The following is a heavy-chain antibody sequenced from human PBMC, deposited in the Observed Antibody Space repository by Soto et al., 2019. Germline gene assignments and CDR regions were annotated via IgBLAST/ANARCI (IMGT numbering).Heavy chain of an antibody. J-gene: IGHJ4*02. Sequence: GGSLRLSCAASGFNFSIYWMHWVRQVPGKGLVWVSRINSDGTYANYADSVKGRFTISRDNAKNTLYLQMNSLRAEDTAIYYCARGGAYGDYRSDYWGQGTLVTVSS. D-gene: IGHD4-17*01. CDR1: GFNFSIYW. CDR2: INSDGTYA. V-gene: IGHV3-74*01. CDR3: ARGGAYGDYRSDY.